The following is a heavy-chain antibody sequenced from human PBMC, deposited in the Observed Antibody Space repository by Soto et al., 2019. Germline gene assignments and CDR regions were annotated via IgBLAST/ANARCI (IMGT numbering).Heavy chain of an antibody. D-gene: IGHD1-1*01. Sequence: ASVKVSCKASGYTFSNYGITWVRQGPGQGLEWMGWIGAYNGNTHYAQKLQGRVTMTTDTSTSTVYMEMRSLRSDDTAVYYCARRNGGTVFEGWGQGTLVKVSS. J-gene: IGHJ4*02. CDR3: ARRNGGTVFEG. CDR2: IGAYNGNT. CDR1: GYTFSNYG. V-gene: IGHV1-18*01.